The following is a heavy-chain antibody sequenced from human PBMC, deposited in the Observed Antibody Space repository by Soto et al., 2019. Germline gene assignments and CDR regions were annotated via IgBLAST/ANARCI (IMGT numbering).Heavy chain of an antibody. J-gene: IGHJ4*02. V-gene: IGHV3-30-3*01. CDR2: ISYDGSNK. D-gene: IGHD3-3*01. Sequence: VQLLESGGGLVQPGGSLRLSCAASGFTFSSYAMHWVRQAPGKGLEWVAVISYDGSNKYYADSVKGRFTISRDNSKNTLYLQMNSLRAEDTAVYYCARSDYDFWSGHYFDYWGQGTLVTVSS. CDR3: ARSDYDFWSGHYFDY. CDR1: GFTFSSYA.